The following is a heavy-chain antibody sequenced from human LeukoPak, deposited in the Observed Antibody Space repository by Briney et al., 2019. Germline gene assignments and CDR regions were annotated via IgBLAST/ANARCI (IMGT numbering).Heavy chain of an antibody. D-gene: IGHD6-19*01. V-gene: IGHV3-30-3*01. CDR3: ARDVAPYSSGWYMGY. Sequence: GGSPRLSCAASGFTFSSYAMHWVRQAPGKGLEWVAVISYDGSNKYYADSVKGRFTISRDNSKNTLYLQMNSLRAEDTAVYYCARDVAPYSSGWYMGYWGQGTLVTVSS. J-gene: IGHJ4*02. CDR2: ISYDGSNK. CDR1: GFTFSSYA.